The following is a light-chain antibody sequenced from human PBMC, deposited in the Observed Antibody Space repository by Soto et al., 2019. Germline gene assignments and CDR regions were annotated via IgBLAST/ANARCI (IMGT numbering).Light chain of an antibody. V-gene: IGLV2-14*01. CDR3: FSYTTSSTLV. J-gene: IGLJ3*02. CDR2: EVS. Sequence: QSALAQPASVSGSPGQSITISCTGTSSDVGGYNNVSWYQQHPAKAPKLMIYEVSNRPSGVSHRFSGSKSGNTASLTISGLQAEDEADYYCFSYTTSSTLVFGGGTKVTVL. CDR1: SSDVGGYNN.